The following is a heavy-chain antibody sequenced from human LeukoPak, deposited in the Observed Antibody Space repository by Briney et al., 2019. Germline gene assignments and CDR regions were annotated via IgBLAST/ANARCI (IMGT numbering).Heavy chain of an antibody. V-gene: IGHV4-39*02. J-gene: IGHJ4*02. CDR3: ARDAHMEQQLVHLN. CDR1: GGSISSSSYY. D-gene: IGHD6-13*01. CDR2: ICYSGST. Sequence: PSETLSLTCTVSGGSISSSSYYWGWIRQPPGKGLEWIGSICYSGSTYYNPSLKSRVTISVDTSKNQFSLKLSSVTAADTAVYYCARDAHMEQQLVHLNWGQGTLVTVSS.